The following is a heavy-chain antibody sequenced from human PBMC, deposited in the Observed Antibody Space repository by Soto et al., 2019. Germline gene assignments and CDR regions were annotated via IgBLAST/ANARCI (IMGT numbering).Heavy chain of an antibody. D-gene: IGHD3-10*01. CDR2: ILHTGGT. Sequence: SLSSALCGGCMRICGFAWTWIRQPPGKGLEWIGYILHTGGTQYNPSLKSRVSMSVDKSKNQFSLHLTSVTAADTSVYYCASLQFGEGFDYSGQAALVTVSS. V-gene: IGHV4-30-2*01. J-gene: IGHJ4*02. CDR1: GGCMRICGFA. CDR3: ASLQFGEGFDY.